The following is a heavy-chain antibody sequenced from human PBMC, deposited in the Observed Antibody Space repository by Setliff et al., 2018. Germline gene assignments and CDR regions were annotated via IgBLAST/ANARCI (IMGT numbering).Heavy chain of an antibody. Sequence: PGGSLRLSCAASGFTFSTYWMSWVRQAPGKGLEWVSSISSSSSYIYYADSVKGRFTISRDNAKNSLYLQMNSLRAEDTAVYYCARDHVYGSQYYYYYYGMDVWGQGTTVTV. CDR2: ISSSSSYI. CDR3: ARDHVYGSQYYYYYYGMDV. V-gene: IGHV3-21*01. D-gene: IGHD3-10*01. J-gene: IGHJ6*02. CDR1: GFTFSTYW.